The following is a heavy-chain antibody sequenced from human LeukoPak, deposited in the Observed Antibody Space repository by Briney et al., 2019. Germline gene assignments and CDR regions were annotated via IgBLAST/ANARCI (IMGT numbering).Heavy chain of an antibody. J-gene: IGHJ4*02. Sequence: SETLSLTCTVSGGSISSGGYYWSWIRQHPGKGLEWIGYIYYSGSTYYNPSLKSRVTISVDTSKNQFSLKLSSVTAADTAVYYCARWRFEYFDYWGQGTLVTVSS. D-gene: IGHD3-3*01. CDR2: IYYSGST. CDR1: GGSISSGGYY. V-gene: IGHV4-31*03. CDR3: ARWRFEYFDY.